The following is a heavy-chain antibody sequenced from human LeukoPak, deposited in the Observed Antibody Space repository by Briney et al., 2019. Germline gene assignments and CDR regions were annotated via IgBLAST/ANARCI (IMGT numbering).Heavy chain of an antibody. Sequence: SETLSLTCTVSGGSISSYYWSWIRQPPGKGLEWIGYIYYSGSTNYNPSLKSRVTISVDTSKNQFSLRLNSVTAADTAVYYCARDGHSDTSRALDYWGQGTLVTVSS. CDR1: GGSISSYY. CDR3: ARDGHSDTSRALDY. J-gene: IGHJ4*02. CDR2: IYYSGST. D-gene: IGHD5-12*01. V-gene: IGHV4-59*12.